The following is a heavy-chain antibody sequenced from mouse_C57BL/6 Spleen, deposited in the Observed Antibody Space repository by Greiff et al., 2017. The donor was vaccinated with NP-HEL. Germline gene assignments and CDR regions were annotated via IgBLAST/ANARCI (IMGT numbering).Heavy chain of an antibody. Sequence: VQLQQSGPELVKPGASVKMSCKASGYTFTDYNMHWVKQSPGKSLEWIGYINPNTGGTSYNQKFKGKATLTVNNSSSTAYMELRSLTSEDSAVYYCARGLQYYAMDYWGQGTSVTVSS. CDR2: INPNTGGT. D-gene: IGHD2-2*01. CDR3: ARGLQYYAMDY. J-gene: IGHJ4*01. CDR1: GYTFTDYN. V-gene: IGHV1-22*01.